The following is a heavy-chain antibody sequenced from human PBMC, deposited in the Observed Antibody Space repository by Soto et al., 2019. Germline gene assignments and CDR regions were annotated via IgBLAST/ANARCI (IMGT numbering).Heavy chain of an antibody. D-gene: IGHD1-7*01. Sequence: EVQLAESGGGMVQPGGSLRLSCVASGFTFSSYDMHWVRQAPGKGLEYVSSISSNGGTTYYGNSVKGRFTISRDNSKNTLYLQMASLRAEAMAVYYCVRRVSGNYDYWGQGTLVTVSS. V-gene: IGHV3-64*01. CDR1: GFTFSSYD. CDR3: VRRVSGNYDY. J-gene: IGHJ4*02. CDR2: ISSNGGTT.